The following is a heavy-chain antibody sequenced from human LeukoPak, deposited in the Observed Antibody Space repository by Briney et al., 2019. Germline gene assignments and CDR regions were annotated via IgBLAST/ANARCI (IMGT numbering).Heavy chain of an antibody. J-gene: IGHJ6*03. CDR3: ARDQEVVVAATYYYYYYMGV. D-gene: IGHD2-15*01. V-gene: IGHV1-18*01. CDR1: GYTFTSYG. CDR2: ISAYNGNT. Sequence: ASVKVSCKASGYTFTSYGISWVRQAPGQGLEWMGWISAYNGNTNYAQKLQGRVTMTTDTSTSTAYMELRSPRSDDTAVYYCARDQEVVVAATYYYYYYMGVWGKGTTVTVSS.